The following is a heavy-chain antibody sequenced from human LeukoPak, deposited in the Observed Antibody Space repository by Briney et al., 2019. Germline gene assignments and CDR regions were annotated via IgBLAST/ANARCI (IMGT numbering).Heavy chain of an antibody. J-gene: IGHJ6*03. CDR2: ISAYNGNT. D-gene: IGHD3-16*02. V-gene: IGHV1-18*01. CDR1: GYTFTSYG. Sequence: ASVKVSCKASGYTFTSYGISWVRQAPGQGLEWMGWISAYNGNTNYAQKLQGRVTMTTDTSTSTAYMELRSLRSGDTAVYYCARDSTTIAYYDYVWGSYRHRIMDVWGKGTTVTVSS. CDR3: ARDSTTIAYYDYVWGSYRHRIMDV.